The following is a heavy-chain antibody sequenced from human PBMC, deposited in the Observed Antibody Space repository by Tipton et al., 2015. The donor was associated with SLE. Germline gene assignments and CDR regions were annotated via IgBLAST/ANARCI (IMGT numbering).Heavy chain of an antibody. D-gene: IGHD3-3*01. Sequence: TLSLTCAVYGGSFSGYYWSWIRQPPGKGLEWIGEINHSGSTNYNPSLKSRATISVHTSKNQFSLKLSSVTAADTAVYYCARGGRFLEWLTYWGQGTLVTVSS. V-gene: IGHV4-34*01. CDR2: INHSGST. CDR1: GGSFSGYY. CDR3: ARGGRFLEWLTY. J-gene: IGHJ4*02.